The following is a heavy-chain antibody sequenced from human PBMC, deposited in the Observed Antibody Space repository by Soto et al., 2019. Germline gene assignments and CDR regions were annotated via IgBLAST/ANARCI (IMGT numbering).Heavy chain of an antibody. J-gene: IGHJ6*02. V-gene: IGHV1-69*13. D-gene: IGHD3-3*01. CDR1: GGTFSSYA. CDR3: ARDLIEYYDFWSGQTPVYYYYGMDV. CDR2: IIPIFGTA. Sequence: ASVKVSCKASGGTFSSYAISWVRQAPGQGLEWMGGIIPIFGTANYAQKFQGRVTITADESTSTAYMELSSLRSEDTAVYYCARDLIEYYDFWSGQTPVYYYYGMDVWGQGTTVTVSS.